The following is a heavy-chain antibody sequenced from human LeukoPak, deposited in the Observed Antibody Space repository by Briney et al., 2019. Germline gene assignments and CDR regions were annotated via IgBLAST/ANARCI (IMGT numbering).Heavy chain of an antibody. V-gene: IGHV3-53*01. CDR3: ARDLGIWEGFDP. D-gene: IGHD7-27*01. J-gene: IGHJ5*02. CDR1: GGSISSGSYY. Sequence: PPETLSLTCTVSGGSISSGSYYWSWVRQAPGKGLEWVSVIYSGGSTYYADSVKGRFTISRDNSKNTLYLQMNSLRAEDTAVYYCARDLGIWEGFDPWGQGTLVTVSS. CDR2: IYSGGST.